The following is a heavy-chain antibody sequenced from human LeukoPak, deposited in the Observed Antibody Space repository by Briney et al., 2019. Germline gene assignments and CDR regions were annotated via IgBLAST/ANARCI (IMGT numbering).Heavy chain of an antibody. CDR1: GGSFSGYY. CDR3: ARGGRSITMVRGVIITRWFDP. Sequence: PSETLSLTCAVYGGSFSGYYWSWIRQPPGKGLEWIGEINHSGSTNYNPSLKSRVTISVDTSKNKFSLKLSSVTAADTAVYYCARGGRSITMVRGVIITRWFDPWGQGTLVTVSS. V-gene: IGHV4-34*01. D-gene: IGHD3-10*01. J-gene: IGHJ5*02. CDR2: INHSGST.